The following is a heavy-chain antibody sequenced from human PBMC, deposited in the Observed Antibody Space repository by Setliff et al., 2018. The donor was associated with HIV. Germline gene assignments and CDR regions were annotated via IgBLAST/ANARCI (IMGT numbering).Heavy chain of an antibody. Sequence: KPSETLSLTCAVSGYSISSGYYWGWIRQPPGKGLEWIGSIYHSGSTYYNPSLKSRVTISVDTSKNQFSLKLSSVNAADTAVYYCARMYSGYDWSPAGARTRYFDYWGQGTLVTVS. J-gene: IGHJ4*02. D-gene: IGHD5-12*01. CDR2: IYHSGST. CDR1: GYSISSGYY. V-gene: IGHV4-38-2*01. CDR3: ARMYSGYDWSPAGARTRYFDY.